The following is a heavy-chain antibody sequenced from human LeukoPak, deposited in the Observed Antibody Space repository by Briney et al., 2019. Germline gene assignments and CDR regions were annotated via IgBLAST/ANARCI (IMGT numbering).Heavy chain of an antibody. J-gene: IGHJ3*01. CDR1: GYTFSNYW. V-gene: IGHV5-51*01. CDR2: FYPLDSDT. D-gene: IGHD6-19*01. Sequence: GESLKISFKGSGYTFSNYWIGGVRQMPGKGMESVGIFYPLDSDTRYRPSCEGQVTTSAAKSISTAYLQWNSLKASDTGMYYCARLDCSSDRCGRDDDAFDVWGQGTMVTVSS. CDR3: ARLDCSSDRCGRDDDAFDV.